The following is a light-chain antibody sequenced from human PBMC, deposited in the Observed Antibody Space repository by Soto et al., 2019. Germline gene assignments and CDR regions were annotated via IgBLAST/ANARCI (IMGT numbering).Light chain of an antibody. CDR3: QQTYITPWT. V-gene: IGKV1-39*01. J-gene: IGKJ1*01. Sequence: DIQMTQSPSSLSASMGDRVSITCRASQSIGTDLNWYQQKPGKAPKLLIYGAYTLQGGVPSRFSGSVSGTEFTLTIRSLQPGDLATYFCQQTYITPWTFGQGT. CDR2: GAY. CDR1: QSIGTD.